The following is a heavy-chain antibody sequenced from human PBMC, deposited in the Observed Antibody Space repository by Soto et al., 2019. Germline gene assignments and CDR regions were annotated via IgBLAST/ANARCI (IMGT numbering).Heavy chain of an antibody. CDR3: ARAVAVPADFDF. V-gene: IGHV1-3*05. CDR1: GYTFTGYA. CDR2: INAGNGNT. J-gene: IGHJ4*02. D-gene: IGHD5-12*01. Sequence: QVQLVQSGDEDKKPGASVKDSCKASGYTFTGYAMHWMRQAPGQWLEWMGWINAGNGNTKYSQKFQGRVTITRDTSASTAYMELSSLRSEDTAVYYCARAVAVPADFDFWGQGTLVTVSS.